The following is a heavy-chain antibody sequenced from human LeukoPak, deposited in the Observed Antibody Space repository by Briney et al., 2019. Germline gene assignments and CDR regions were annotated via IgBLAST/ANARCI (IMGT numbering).Heavy chain of an antibody. D-gene: IGHD4-11*01. CDR2: RNPNSGNT. Sequence: ASVKVSCKASGYTFTSYDINWVRQATGQGLEWMGWRNPNSGNTGYAQKFQGRVTMTRNTSISTAYMELSSLRSEDTAVYYCARSDYSNSYYYYYMDVWGKGTTVTVSS. CDR1: GYTFTSYD. CDR3: ARSDYSNSYYYYYMDV. J-gene: IGHJ6*03. V-gene: IGHV1-8*01.